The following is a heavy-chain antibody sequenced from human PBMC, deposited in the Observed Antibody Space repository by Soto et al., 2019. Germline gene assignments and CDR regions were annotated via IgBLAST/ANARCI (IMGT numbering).Heavy chain of an antibody. CDR3: ARATFSRDYYDSSGYYYY. J-gene: IGHJ4*02. V-gene: IGHV3-7*01. CDR2: IKQDGSEK. CDR1: GFTFSSYW. Sequence: GGSLRLSCAASGFTFSSYWMSGVRQAPGKGLEWVANIKQDGSEKYYADSVKGRFTISRDNAKNSLYLQMNSLRAEDTAVYYCARATFSRDYYDSSGYYYYWGQGTLVTVSA. D-gene: IGHD3-22*01.